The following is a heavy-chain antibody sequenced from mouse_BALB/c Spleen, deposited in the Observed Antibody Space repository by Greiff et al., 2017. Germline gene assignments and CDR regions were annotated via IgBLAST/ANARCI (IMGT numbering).Heavy chain of an antibody. V-gene: IGHV3-6*02. CDR3: ARADGNYVTWFAY. Sequence: EVQLVESGPGLVKPSQSLSLTCSVTGYSITSGYYWNWIRQFPGNKLEWMGYISYDGSNNYNPSLKNRISITRDTSKNQFFLKLNSVTTEDTATYYCARADGNYVTWFAYWGQGTLVTVSA. D-gene: IGHD2-1*01. CDR2: ISYDGSN. CDR1: GYSITSGYY. J-gene: IGHJ3*01.